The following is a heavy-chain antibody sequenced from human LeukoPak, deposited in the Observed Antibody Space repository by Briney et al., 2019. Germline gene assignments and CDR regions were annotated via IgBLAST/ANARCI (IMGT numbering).Heavy chain of an antibody. Sequence: SETLSLICTVSGGSISSGSYYWSWIRQPAGKGLDWIGRIYTSGSTNYNPSLKSRVTISVDTSKNQFSLKLSSVTAADTAVYYCARGNVVRGVIILFDVWGKGTTVTISS. V-gene: IGHV4-61*02. D-gene: IGHD3-10*01. CDR1: GGSISSGSYY. CDR3: ARGNVVRGVIILFDV. J-gene: IGHJ6*04. CDR2: IYTSGST.